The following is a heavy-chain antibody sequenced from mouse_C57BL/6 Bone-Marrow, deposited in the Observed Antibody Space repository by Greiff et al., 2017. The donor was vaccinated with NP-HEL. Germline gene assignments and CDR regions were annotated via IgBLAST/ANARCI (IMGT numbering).Heavy chain of an antibody. V-gene: IGHV5-4*03. D-gene: IGHD2-3*01. J-gene: IGHJ3*01. CDR1: GFTFSSYA. CDR3: ARSDGYYLWFAY. Sequence: EVMLVESGGGLVKPGGSLKLSCAASGFTFSSYAMSWVRQTPEKRLEWVATISDGGSYTYYPDNVKGRFTISRDNAKNNLYLQMSHLKSEDTAMYYCARSDGYYLWFAYWGQGTLVTVSA. CDR2: ISDGGSYT.